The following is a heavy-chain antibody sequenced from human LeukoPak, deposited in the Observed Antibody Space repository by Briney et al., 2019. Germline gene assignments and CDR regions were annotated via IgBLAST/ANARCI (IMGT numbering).Heavy chain of an antibody. Sequence: RGSLRLSCAASGFTFSSYSMNWVRQAPGKGLEWVSSISSSSSYIYYADSVKGRFTISRDNAKNSLYLQMNGLRAEDTVVYYCARDPGYYGSGSYNDYWGQGTLVTVSS. D-gene: IGHD3-10*01. CDR3: ARDPGYYGSGSYNDY. CDR1: GFTFSSYS. V-gene: IGHV3-21*01. J-gene: IGHJ4*02. CDR2: ISSSSSYI.